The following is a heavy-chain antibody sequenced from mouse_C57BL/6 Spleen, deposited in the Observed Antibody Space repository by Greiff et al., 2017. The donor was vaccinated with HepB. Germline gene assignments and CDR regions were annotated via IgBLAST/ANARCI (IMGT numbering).Heavy chain of an antibody. J-gene: IGHJ2*01. CDR1: GYTFTSYW. D-gene: IGHD1-1*01. V-gene: IGHV1-55*01. Sequence: QVQLQQPGAELVKPGASVKMSCKASGYTFTSYWITWVKQRPGQGLEWIGDIYPGSGSTNYNEKFKSKATLTVDTSSSTAYMQLSSLTSEDSAVYYCARNDYYDGSSYPYYFDYWGQGTTLTVSS. CDR3: ARNDYYDGSSYPYYFDY. CDR2: IYPGSGST.